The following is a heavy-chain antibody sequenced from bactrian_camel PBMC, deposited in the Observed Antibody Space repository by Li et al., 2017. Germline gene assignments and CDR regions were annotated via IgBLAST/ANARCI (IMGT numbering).Heavy chain of an antibody. CDR1: GYHYSTYC. CDR2: IDRDGRT. CDR3: AANAIPTYHLPPLESGAYTY. J-gene: IGHJ4*01. V-gene: IGHV3S55*01. Sequence: VQLVESGGGSVQAGGSLRLSCVASGYHYSTYCIAWWRQPPGNERERVAIIDRDGRTTVADSVKGRFTISRDNAKVTLYLQMNSLKPEGNAMYYCAANAIPTYHLPPLESGAYTYWGQGTQVTVS. D-gene: IGHD7*01.